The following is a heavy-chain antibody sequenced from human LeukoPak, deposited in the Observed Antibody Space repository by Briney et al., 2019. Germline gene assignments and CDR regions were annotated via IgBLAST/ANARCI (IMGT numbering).Heavy chain of an antibody. V-gene: IGHV4-34*01. CDR2: INHSGSS. CDR3: ARGRGYYYGSGSYYSTYYYYGMDV. D-gene: IGHD3-10*01. CDR1: GGSFSGYY. J-gene: IGHJ6*02. Sequence: SETLSLTCTVYGGSFSGYYWSWIRQPPGKGLEWIGEINHSGSSNYNPSLKSRVTISVDTSKNQFSLKLSSVTAADTAVYYCARGRGYYYGSGSYYSTYYYYGMDVWGQGTTVTVSS.